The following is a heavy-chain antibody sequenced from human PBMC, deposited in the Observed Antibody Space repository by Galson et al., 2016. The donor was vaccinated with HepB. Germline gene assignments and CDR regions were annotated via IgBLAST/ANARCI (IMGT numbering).Heavy chain of an antibody. CDR3: AREGNGGKIFQN. CDR2: INQDGIEK. D-gene: IGHD4-23*01. CDR1: GFTFSNYW. V-gene: IGHV3-7*01. Sequence: SLRLSCAASGFTFSNYWMSWVRQAPGKGLEWVANINQDGIEKNYVDSVKGRFSISRANAKNSLYLQMNSLRGEDTAVYYCAREGNGGKIFQNWGQGSLVTVSS. J-gene: IGHJ1*01.